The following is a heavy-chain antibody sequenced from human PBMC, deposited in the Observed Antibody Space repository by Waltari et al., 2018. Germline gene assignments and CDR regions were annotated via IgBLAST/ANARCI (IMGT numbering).Heavy chain of an antibody. J-gene: IGHJ4*02. D-gene: IGHD2-15*01. Sequence: EVQLVQSGAEVKKPGESLKISCKGSGYSFTSYWIGWVRQIPGKGLEWMGIIYPGDSDTRYSPSFQGQVTISADKSISTAYLQGSSLKASDTAMYYCARRYCSGGSCYSVDYWGQGTLVTVSS. V-gene: IGHV5-51*01. CDR2: IYPGDSDT. CDR1: GYSFTSYW. CDR3: ARRYCSGGSCYSVDY.